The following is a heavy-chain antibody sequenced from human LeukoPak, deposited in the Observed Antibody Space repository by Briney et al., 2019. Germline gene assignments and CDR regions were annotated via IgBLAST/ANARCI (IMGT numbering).Heavy chain of an antibody. D-gene: IGHD2-15*01. CDR2: ISAYNDNT. Sequence: GASVKVSCKASGYTFTSYGISWVRQAPGQGLEWMGWISAYNDNTNYAQKLQGRVTMTTDTSTSTAYMELRSLRSDDTAVYYCARVVSLVVAATPSDYWGQGTLVTVSS. CDR3: ARVVSLVVAATPSDY. CDR1: GYTFTSYG. J-gene: IGHJ4*02. V-gene: IGHV1-18*01.